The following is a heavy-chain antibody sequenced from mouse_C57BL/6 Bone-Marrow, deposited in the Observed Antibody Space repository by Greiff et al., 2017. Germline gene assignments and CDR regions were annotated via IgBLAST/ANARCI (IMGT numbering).Heavy chain of an antibody. CDR2: IDPENGDT. CDR1: GFNIKDDY. CDR3: TSVLDYAMDY. Sequence: VQLQQSGAELVRPGASVKLSCTASGFNIKDDYMHWVKQRPEQGLEWIGWIDPENGDTEYASKFQGKATITADTSSNHAYLQLSSLTSEDTAVYYCTSVLDYAMDYWGQGTSVTVSS. V-gene: IGHV14-4*01. D-gene: IGHD3-2*02. J-gene: IGHJ4*01.